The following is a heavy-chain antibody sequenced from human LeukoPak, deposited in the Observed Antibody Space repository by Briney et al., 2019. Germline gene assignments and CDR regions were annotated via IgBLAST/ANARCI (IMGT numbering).Heavy chain of an antibody. CDR2: ISSSSSYI. J-gene: IGHJ6*02. CDR3: AREYCSGGSCYSEDYYYGMDV. CDR1: GFIFSNYT. Sequence: GGSLRLSCAASGFIFSNYTMNWVRQAPGKGLEWVSSISSSSSYIYYADSVKGRFTISRDTAKNSLYLQMNSLRAEDTAVYHCAREYCSGGSCYSEDYYYGMDVWGQGTTVTVSS. V-gene: IGHV3-21*01. D-gene: IGHD2-15*01.